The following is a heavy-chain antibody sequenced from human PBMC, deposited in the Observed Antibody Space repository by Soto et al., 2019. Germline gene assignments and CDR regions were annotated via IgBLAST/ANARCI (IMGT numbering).Heavy chain of an antibody. CDR1: VYSISSRWYY. J-gene: IGHJ6*01. Sequence: SETLSLTCSVSVYSISSRWYYWGWIRQPPGKGLEWIGSFYYSGSTDYNPSLKSRVTISVDTSKNQFSLNLSSVTAADTGVYYCAITLGGNYFGMDVWGHGTSVTAPQ. V-gene: IGHV4-39*01. D-gene: IGHD3-16*01. CDR2: FYYSGST. CDR3: AITLGGNYFGMDV.